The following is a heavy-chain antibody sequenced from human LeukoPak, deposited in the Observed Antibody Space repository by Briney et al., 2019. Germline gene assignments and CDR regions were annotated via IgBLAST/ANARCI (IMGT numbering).Heavy chain of an antibody. CDR1: GGSFSGYY. D-gene: IGHD3-10*01. Sequence: PSETPSLTCAVYGGSFSGYYWSWICQPPGKGLEWIGEINHSGSTNYNPSLKSRVTISVDTSKNQFSLKLSSVTAADTAVYYCARGLPLYYYGSGSYYKPFFDYWGQGTLVTVSS. J-gene: IGHJ4*02. CDR2: INHSGST. CDR3: ARGLPLYYYGSGSYYKPFFDY. V-gene: IGHV4-34*01.